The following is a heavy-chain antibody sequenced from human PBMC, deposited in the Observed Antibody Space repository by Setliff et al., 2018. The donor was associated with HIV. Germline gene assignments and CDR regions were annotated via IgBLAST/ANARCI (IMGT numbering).Heavy chain of an antibody. CDR2: VSYDGSNK. CDR3: ASTMVRGVIIPLYFQH. V-gene: IGHV3-30-3*01. J-gene: IGHJ1*01. D-gene: IGHD3-10*01. CDR1: GFTFSSYA. Sequence: PGGSLRLSCAASGFTFSSYAMHWVRQAPGKGLEWVAVVSYDGSNKHYAESVKGRFTISRDNSKNTLFLQMNSLRAEDTAVYYCASTMVRGVIIPLYFQHWGQGTLVTVSS.